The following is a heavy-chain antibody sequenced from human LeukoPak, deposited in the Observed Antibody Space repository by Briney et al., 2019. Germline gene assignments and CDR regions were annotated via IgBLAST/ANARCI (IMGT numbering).Heavy chain of an antibody. Sequence: GGSLRLSCAASGFTFSSYGMSWVRQAPGKGLEWVPAISGSGGSTYYADSVKGRFTISRDNSKNTLYLQMNSLRAEDTAVYYCAKGKAVAVAGSRGDNWGQGTLVTVSS. V-gene: IGHV3-23*01. D-gene: IGHD6-19*01. CDR1: GFTFSSYG. CDR3: AKGKAVAVAGSRGDN. CDR2: ISGSGGST. J-gene: IGHJ4*02.